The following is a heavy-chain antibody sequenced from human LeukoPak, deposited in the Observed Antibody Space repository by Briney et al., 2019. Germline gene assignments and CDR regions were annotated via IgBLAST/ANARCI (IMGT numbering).Heavy chain of an antibody. Sequence: PGGSLRLSCAASGFAFSNYLMHWVRQAPGKGLEYVSAIIGNGGRTYYADSVQGRFTISRDNSKNTLYLQMNSLRAEDTAVYYCARGEDHRQSLYYYYYYGMDVWGQGTTVTVSS. J-gene: IGHJ6*02. CDR3: ARGEDHRQSLYYYYYYGMDV. V-gene: IGHV3-64*02. CDR2: IIGNGGRT. D-gene: IGHD3-16*01. CDR1: GFAFSNYL.